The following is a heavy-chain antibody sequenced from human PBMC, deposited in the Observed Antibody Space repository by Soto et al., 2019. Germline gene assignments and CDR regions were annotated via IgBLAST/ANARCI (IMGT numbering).Heavy chain of an antibody. CDR2: IIPIFGTA. V-gene: IGHV1-69*01. CDR3: ARGWGYDSNDYYYAY. D-gene: IGHD3-22*01. J-gene: IGHJ4*02. Sequence: QVQLVQSGAEVRKPGSSVKVSCKASGGTFSRHAISWVRQAPGQGLEWMGGIIPIFGTANHAQKFKGRVTIIADASTSTVYMELSSLRSEDTAMYYCARGWGYDSNDYYYAYWGQGTLVIVSS. CDR1: GGTFSRHA.